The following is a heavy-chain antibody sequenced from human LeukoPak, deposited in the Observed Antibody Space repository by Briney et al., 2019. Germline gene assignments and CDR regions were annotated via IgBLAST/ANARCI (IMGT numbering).Heavy chain of an antibody. Sequence: ASVKVSCKASGGTFSSYAISWVRQAPGQGLEWMGRIIPILGIANYAQKFQGRVTITADKSTSTAYMELSSLRSEDTAVYYCARDRTVSLAMVRGGATKPFDYWGQGTLVTVSS. D-gene: IGHD3-10*01. CDR2: IIPILGIA. V-gene: IGHV1-69*04. CDR3: ARDRTVSLAMVRGGATKPFDY. CDR1: GGTFSSYA. J-gene: IGHJ4*02.